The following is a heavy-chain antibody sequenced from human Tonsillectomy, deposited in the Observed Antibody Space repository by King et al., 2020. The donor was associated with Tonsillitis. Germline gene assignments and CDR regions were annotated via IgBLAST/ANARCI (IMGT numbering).Heavy chain of an antibody. J-gene: IGHJ6*02. V-gene: IGHV1-69*01. CDR3: ARGPRGASLPILAGMDV. CDR2: IIPIFGTA. Sequence: QLVQSGAEVKKPGSSVKVSCKASGGTFSSYAISWVRQAPGQGLEWMGGIIPIFGTANYAQKFQGRVTITADESTSTAYMELRNLRSEDTAVYYCARGPRGASLPILAGMDVWGQGTTDTVSS. D-gene: IGHD4-17*01. CDR1: GGTFSSYA.